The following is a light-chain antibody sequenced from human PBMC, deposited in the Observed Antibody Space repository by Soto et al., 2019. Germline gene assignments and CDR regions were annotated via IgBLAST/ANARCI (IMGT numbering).Light chain of an antibody. Sequence: LTQPPSVSGSPGQSVTISCTGTSSDVGSYNRVSWYQQPPGTAPKVMIYDVSNRPSGVPDRFSGSKSGNTASLTISGLQAEDESDYSCSSYTSRSTYVFGTGTKVPVL. CDR1: SSDVGSYNR. V-gene: IGLV2-18*02. CDR2: DVS. CDR3: SSYTSRSTYV. J-gene: IGLJ1*01.